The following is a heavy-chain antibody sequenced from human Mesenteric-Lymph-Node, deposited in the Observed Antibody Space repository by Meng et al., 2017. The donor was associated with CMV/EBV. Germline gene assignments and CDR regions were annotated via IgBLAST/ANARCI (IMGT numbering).Heavy chain of an antibody. CDR1: GFAVNSNY. CDR2: IWYDGSNK. D-gene: IGHD1-14*01. J-gene: IGHJ6*02. V-gene: IGHV3-33*08. CDR3: ARGDNRRGYGMDG. Sequence: GGSLRLSCAASGFAVNSNYMSWVRQAPGKGPEWVAVIWYDGSNKYYSDFVKGRFTISRDNSMNTVYLQMNSLRVDDTAVYYCARGDNRRGYGMDGWGQGTTVTVSS.